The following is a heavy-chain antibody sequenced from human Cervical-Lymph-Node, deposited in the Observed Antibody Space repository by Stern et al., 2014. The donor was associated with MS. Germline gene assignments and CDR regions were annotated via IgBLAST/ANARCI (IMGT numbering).Heavy chain of an antibody. CDR2: INTHTGNP. D-gene: IGHD3-16*02. CDR1: GYTFTTYA. Sequence: VHLVESGSELKKPGASVKVSCKTSGYTFTTYAINWVRQAPGQGLEWMGWINTHTGNPTYAQDFTGRFVFSLDTPISTAYLEISSLRAEDTAVYYCAKEGDYVWGNYRAMWGQGTLVTVSS. CDR3: AKEGDYVWGNYRAM. J-gene: IGHJ4*02. V-gene: IGHV7-4-1*02.